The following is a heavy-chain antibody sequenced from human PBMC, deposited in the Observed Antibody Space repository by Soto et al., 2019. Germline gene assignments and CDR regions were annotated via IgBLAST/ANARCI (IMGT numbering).Heavy chain of an antibody. CDR3: ATAYYDSSAFQH. D-gene: IGHD3-22*01. CDR2: ISSSSSYT. J-gene: IGHJ1*01. CDR1: GFTFSDYN. Sequence: QVQLVESGGGLVKPGGSLRLSCAASGFTFSDYNMSWIRQAPGKGLEWVSYISSSSSYTNYADSVKGRFTISRDNAKNSLYLQMNSLRAEDTAVYYCATAYYDSSAFQHWGQGTLVTVSS. V-gene: IGHV3-11*05.